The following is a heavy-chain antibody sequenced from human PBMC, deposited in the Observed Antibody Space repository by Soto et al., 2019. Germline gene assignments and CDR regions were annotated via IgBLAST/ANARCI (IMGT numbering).Heavy chain of an antibody. D-gene: IGHD3-22*01. CDR1: GVTLRSYE. V-gene: IGHV3-48*03. Sequence: PWGCLRLSCAACGVTLRSYEMTWVRQAPGKRLELFSYISNTGSAIYYADSVKGRFTISRDNFKNTLHLQINSLRGEDTAVYYCAKSEDDSSAYVCYFGYRGQGTMVTVSS. CDR2: ISNTGSAI. J-gene: IGHJ4*02. CDR3: AKSEDDSSAYVCYFGY.